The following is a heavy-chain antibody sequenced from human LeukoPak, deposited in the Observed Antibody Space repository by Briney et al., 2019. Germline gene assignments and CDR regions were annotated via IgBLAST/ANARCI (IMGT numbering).Heavy chain of an antibody. D-gene: IGHD2-15*01. J-gene: IGHJ5*02. CDR2: ISAYNGNT. CDR1: GYTFTSYG. V-gene: IGHV1-18*01. Sequence: ASVKVSCKASGYTFTSYGISWVRQAPGQGLEWMGWISAYNGNTNYAQKLQGRVTMTTDTSTSTAYMELRSLRSGDTAVYYCARSHPGGYCSGGSCRQPYDPWGQGTLVTVSS. CDR3: ARSHPGGYCSGGSCRQPYDP.